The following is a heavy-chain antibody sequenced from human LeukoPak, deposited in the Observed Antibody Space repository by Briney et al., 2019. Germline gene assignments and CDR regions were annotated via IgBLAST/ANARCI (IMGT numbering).Heavy chain of an antibody. CDR1: GFTFSSYW. Sequence: TGGSLRLSCAASGFTFSSYWMHWVRQPPGKGLVWVSRINSDGSSTSYADSVKGRFTVSRDNAKNTLYLQMNSLRAEDTAVYYCVRGRSYSGSAYFDYWGQGTLVTVSS. CDR3: VRGRSYSGSAYFDY. J-gene: IGHJ4*02. V-gene: IGHV3-74*01. CDR2: INSDGSST. D-gene: IGHD1-26*01.